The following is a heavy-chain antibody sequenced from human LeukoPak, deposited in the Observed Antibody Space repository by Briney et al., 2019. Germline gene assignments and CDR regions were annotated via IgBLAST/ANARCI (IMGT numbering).Heavy chain of an antibody. V-gene: IGHV3-23*01. J-gene: IGHJ4*02. Sequence: GGSLRLSCVASGFTFSSNAMSWVRQAPGKGLEWVSIISGSGVTTYSADSVKGRLVISRDNSKNTLHLQMSSLRAEDTAVYYCAKNVVRTFDYWGLGTLVTVSS. D-gene: IGHD2-15*01. CDR3: AKNVVRTFDY. CDR2: ISGSGVTT. CDR1: GFTFSSNA.